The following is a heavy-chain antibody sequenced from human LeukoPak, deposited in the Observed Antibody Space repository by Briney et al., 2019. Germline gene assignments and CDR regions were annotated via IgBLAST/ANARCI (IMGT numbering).Heavy chain of an antibody. CDR2: INEDGSEK. Sequence: GGSLRLSCAASGFTFSSYSMNWVRQAPGKGLEWVANINEDGSEKYYVDSVKGRFTISRDNAKTSLYLQMNSLRAEDTAVYYCARDLSGVTGYTYGRGIDYWGQGTLVTVSS. CDR1: GFTFSSYS. D-gene: IGHD5-18*01. V-gene: IGHV3-7*01. J-gene: IGHJ4*02. CDR3: ARDLSGVTGYTYGRGIDY.